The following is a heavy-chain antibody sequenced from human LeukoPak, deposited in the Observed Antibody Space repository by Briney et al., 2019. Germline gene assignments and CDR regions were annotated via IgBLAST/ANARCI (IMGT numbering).Heavy chain of an antibody. V-gene: IGHV3-7*01. D-gene: IGHD4-23*01. CDR1: GLTFSSYW. J-gene: IGHJ4*02. CDR2: INQDGSDK. CDR3: ARVRGSTVVTPFDY. Sequence: PGGSPRLSCAASGLTFSSYWMSWVRQAPGKGLEWVANINQDGSDKYYVDSVKGRFTISRDNAKNSLYLQMNSLRAEDTAVYYCARVRGSTVVTPFDYWGQGTLVTVSS.